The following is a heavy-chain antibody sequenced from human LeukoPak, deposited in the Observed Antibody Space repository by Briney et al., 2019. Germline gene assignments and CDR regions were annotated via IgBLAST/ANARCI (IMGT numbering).Heavy chain of an antibody. CDR2: INSGGST. CDR1: GFSFSGYG. J-gene: IGHJ4*02. D-gene: IGHD3-10*01. CDR3: ARDLAYYGSGKQNY. V-gene: IGHV3-66*01. Sequence: GGSLRLSCAVSGFSFSGYGMSWVRQAPGKGLEWVSVINSGGSTYYADSVKGRFTISRDNSKNTLYLQMNSLRAEDTAVYYCARDLAYYGSGKQNYWGQGTLVTVSS.